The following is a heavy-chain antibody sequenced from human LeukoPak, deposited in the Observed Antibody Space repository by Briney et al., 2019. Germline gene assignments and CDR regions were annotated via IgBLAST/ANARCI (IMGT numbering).Heavy chain of an antibody. V-gene: IGHV1-69*04. Sequence: EASVKVSCKASGGTFSSYAISWVRQAPGQGLEWMGRIIPILGKANYAQKFQGRVTITADKSTSTAYMELSSLRSEDTAVYYCARGAVTHFPLVRSDDAFDIWGQGTMVTVSS. CDR3: ARGAVTHFPLVRSDDAFDI. CDR2: IIPILGKA. CDR1: GGTFSSYA. J-gene: IGHJ3*02. D-gene: IGHD2-21*02.